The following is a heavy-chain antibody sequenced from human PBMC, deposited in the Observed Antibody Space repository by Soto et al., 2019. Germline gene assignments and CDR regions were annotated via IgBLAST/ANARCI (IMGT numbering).Heavy chain of an antibody. V-gene: IGHV3-23*01. CDR1: GFTFSAYA. CDR2: ISGSAAGT. Sequence: EVQLLESGGGLVQPGGSLRLSCPASGFTFSAYAMAWVRQAPGKGLEWDASISGSAAGTYYADSVKGRFTISRDNSKNMLYLQMNSLRAEDTAVYYCARGETMTTRSGPDYWGQGTLVTVSS. D-gene: IGHD4-17*01. CDR3: ARGETMTTRSGPDY. J-gene: IGHJ4*02.